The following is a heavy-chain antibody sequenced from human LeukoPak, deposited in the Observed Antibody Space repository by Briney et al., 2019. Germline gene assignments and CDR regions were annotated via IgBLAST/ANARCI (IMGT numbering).Heavy chain of an antibody. CDR1: GFTFSSYD. V-gene: IGHV3-13*01. CDR3: ARGPTALDYYYYMDV. CDR2: IGTAGDT. J-gene: IGHJ6*03. Sequence: GGSLRLPCAASGFTFSSYDMHWVRQATGKGLEWVSAIGTAGDTYYPGSVKGRFTISRENAKSSLYLQMNSLRAGDTAVYYCARGPTALDYYYYMDVWGKGTTVTVSS.